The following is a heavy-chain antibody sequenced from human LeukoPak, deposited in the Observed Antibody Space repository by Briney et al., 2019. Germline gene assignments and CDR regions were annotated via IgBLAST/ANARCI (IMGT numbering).Heavy chain of an antibody. CDR2: IILIFGTA. V-gene: IGHV1-69*13. D-gene: IGHD3-22*01. Sequence: SVKVSCKASGGTFSSCAISWVRQAPGQGLEWMGGIILIFGTANYAQKFQGRVTITADESTSTAYMELSSLRSEDTAVYYCARDNNPLYDSSGYLVGFVSFEYWGQGTLVTVSS. J-gene: IGHJ4*02. CDR3: ARDNNPLYDSSGYLVGFVSFEY. CDR1: GGTFSSCA.